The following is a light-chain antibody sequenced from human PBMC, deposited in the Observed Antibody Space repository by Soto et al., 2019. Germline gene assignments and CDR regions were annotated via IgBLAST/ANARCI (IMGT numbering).Light chain of an antibody. Sequence: EIVVTQSPATLSVSPGGRATLSCRASEGVSTNLAWYQQKPGQAPRLLIYGVATRATGTPAMFSGSESGTEFTLTISSLQSEYFAVYYCQQYNKCPLSFGGGTKVHIK. CDR2: GVA. V-gene: IGKV3-15*01. CDR1: EGVSTN. J-gene: IGKJ4*01. CDR3: QQYNKCPLS.